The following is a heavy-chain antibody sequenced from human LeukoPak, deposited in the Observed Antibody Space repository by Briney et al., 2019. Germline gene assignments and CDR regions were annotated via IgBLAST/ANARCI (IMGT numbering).Heavy chain of an antibody. J-gene: IGHJ3*02. Sequence: GGSLRLSCAASGFTFSSYSMSWVRQAPGKGLGWVSSMSSSSSYIYYADSVKGRFTISRDNAKNSLYLQMNSLRAEDTAVYYCARDWALYDVLTRQAFDIWGQGTMVTVSS. CDR1: GFTFSSYS. CDR3: ARDWALYDVLTRQAFDI. V-gene: IGHV3-21*01. D-gene: IGHD3-9*01. CDR2: MSSSSSYI.